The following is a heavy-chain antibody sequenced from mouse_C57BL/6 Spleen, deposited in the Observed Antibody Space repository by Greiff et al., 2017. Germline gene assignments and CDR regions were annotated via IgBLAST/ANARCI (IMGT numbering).Heavy chain of an antibody. CDR3: ARRAAKATVEY. D-gene: IGHD3-2*02. CDR1: GYTFTSYC. J-gene: IGHJ4*01. V-gene: IGHV1-59*01. CDR2: IYPSDSYT. Sequence: QVQLQQPGAELVRPGTSVKLSCKASGYTFTSYCMHWVKQRPGQGLEWIGVIYPSDSYTNYNQKFKGKATLTVDTSSSTAYMKLSSLTSEDSAVYYCARRAAKATVEYWGQGTSVTVSS.